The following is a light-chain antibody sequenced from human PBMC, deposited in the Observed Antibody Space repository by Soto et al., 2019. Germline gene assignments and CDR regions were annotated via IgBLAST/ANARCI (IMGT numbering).Light chain of an antibody. V-gene: IGLV2-14*01. CDR1: SSDVGGYNY. J-gene: IGLJ3*02. Sequence: QSVLTQPVSVSGSPGQSITISCTGTSSDVGGYNYVSWYQQHPGKAPKLMIYEVSNRPLGVSNRFSGSKSGNTASLTISGLQAEDEADYYCSSYTTSSTLVFGGGTKLTVL. CDR3: SSYTTSSTLV. CDR2: EVS.